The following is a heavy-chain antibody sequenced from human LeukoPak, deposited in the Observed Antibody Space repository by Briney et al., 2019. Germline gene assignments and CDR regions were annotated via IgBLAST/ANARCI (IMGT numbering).Heavy chain of an antibody. D-gene: IGHD3-9*01. V-gene: IGHV4-39*01. Sequence: SETLSLTCTVSGGSISSSSYYWGWIRQPPGTGLEWIGSIYYSGSTYYNPSLKSRVTISVDTSKNQFSLKLSSVTAADTAVYYCARVSYDILTGYSRVRMDVWGQGTTVTVSS. J-gene: IGHJ6*02. CDR2: IYYSGST. CDR1: GGSISSSSYY. CDR3: ARVSYDILTGYSRVRMDV.